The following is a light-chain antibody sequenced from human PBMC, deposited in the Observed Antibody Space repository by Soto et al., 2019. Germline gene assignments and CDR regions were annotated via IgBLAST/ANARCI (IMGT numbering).Light chain of an antibody. V-gene: IGKV1-5*01. CDR2: DAS. J-gene: IGKJ1*01. Sequence: DIQMTQSPSTLSASVGERVTITCRASQSISSWLAWYQQKPGKAPKLLIYDASSLESGVPTRFRGSGSLSEFTLTISCRQPDDFATYYCQQYNSYWMFGQRTKVEMK. CDR1: QSISSW. CDR3: QQYNSYWM.